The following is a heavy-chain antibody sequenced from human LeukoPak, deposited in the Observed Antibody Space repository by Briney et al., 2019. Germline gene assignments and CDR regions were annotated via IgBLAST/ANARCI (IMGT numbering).Heavy chain of an antibody. Sequence: ASVKVSCKASGYTFTSYDINWVRQATGQGLEWMGWMNPNSGNTGYAQKFQGRVTITRNTSITTAYMELSSLRSEDTAVYYCAIGYSSGYAFDIWGQGTMVTVSS. J-gene: IGHJ3*02. CDR1: GYTFTSYD. V-gene: IGHV1-8*03. D-gene: IGHD6-19*01. CDR2: MNPNSGNT. CDR3: AIGYSSGYAFDI.